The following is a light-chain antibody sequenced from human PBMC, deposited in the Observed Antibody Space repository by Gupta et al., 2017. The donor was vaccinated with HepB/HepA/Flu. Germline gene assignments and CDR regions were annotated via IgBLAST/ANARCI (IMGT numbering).Light chain of an antibody. CDR3: SAWDNSLGAWV. V-gene: IGLV10-54*04. CDR1: NNNVGNQG. Sequence: QAGLTQPPSVSTALGQTATLTCTGNNNNVGNQGAAWLQQHQGHPPKLLSYRNKNRPSGISERLSASRSGNTASLTITGLQSEDEADYYCSAWDNSLGAWVFGGGTKLTVL. CDR2: RNK. J-gene: IGLJ3*02.